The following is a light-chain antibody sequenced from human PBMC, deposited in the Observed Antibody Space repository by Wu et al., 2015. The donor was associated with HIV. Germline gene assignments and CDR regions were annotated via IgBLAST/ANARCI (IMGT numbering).Light chain of an antibody. CDR2: GAS. J-gene: IGKJ3*01. Sequence: EIVLTQSPGTLSLSPGERATLSCRASQSFISSFLAWYQQKPGQAPRLLIYGASSRATGIPDRFSGSGSGTDFTHTISRLEPEDFAVYYCQQYGSSPFTFGPGTKVDIK. V-gene: IGKV3-20*01. CDR3: QQYGSSPFT. CDR1: QSFISSF.